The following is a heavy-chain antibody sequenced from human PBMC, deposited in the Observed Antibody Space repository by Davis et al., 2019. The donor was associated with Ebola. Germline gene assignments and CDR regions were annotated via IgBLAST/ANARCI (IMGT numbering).Heavy chain of an antibody. D-gene: IGHD1-26*01. Sequence: ASVQVSCKASGYTSKNSAISWVRQAPGQGLEWMGWISAYNGNTAYAQILQGRVTITTDTSTGTAYMELRSLRSDDTAVYFCARTSIVGTTTTASDIWGQGTMVTVSS. CDR3: ARTSIVGTTTTASDI. V-gene: IGHV1-18*01. J-gene: IGHJ3*02. CDR2: ISAYNGNT. CDR1: GYTSKNSA.